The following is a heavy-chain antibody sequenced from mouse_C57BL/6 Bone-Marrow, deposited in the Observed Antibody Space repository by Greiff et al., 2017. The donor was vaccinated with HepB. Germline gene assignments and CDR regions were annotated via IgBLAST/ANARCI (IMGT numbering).Heavy chain of an antibody. CDR1: GYTFTDYE. Sequence: VQLQESGAELVRPGASVTLSCKASGYTFTDYELHWVKQTPVHGLEWIGAIDPETGGTAYNQKFKGKAILTADKASSTAYMELRSLTSEDSAVYYCTRGRDWFAYWGQGTLVTVSA. J-gene: IGHJ3*01. CDR3: TRGRDWFAY. V-gene: IGHV1-15*01. CDR2: IDPETGGT.